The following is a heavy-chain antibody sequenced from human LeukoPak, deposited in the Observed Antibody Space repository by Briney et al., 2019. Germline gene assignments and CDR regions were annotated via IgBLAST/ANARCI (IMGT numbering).Heavy chain of an antibody. Sequence: GVLRLSCAASGFTFSSYWMSWVRQAPGKGLEWVANIKQDGSEKYYVESVKGRFTISKDNAKNSLYLQMNSLRDEDTAVYYCARYSGSTLFNYWGRGTLVTVSS. CDR1: GFTFSSYW. V-gene: IGHV3-7*01. J-gene: IGHJ4*02. CDR3: ARYSGSTLFNY. CDR2: IKQDGSEK. D-gene: IGHD1-26*01.